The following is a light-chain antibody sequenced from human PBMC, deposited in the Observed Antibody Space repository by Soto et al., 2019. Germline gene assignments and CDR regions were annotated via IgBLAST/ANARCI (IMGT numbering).Light chain of an antibody. CDR2: LAS. CDR3: QQGYSTPYT. CDR1: QTITTF. J-gene: IGKJ3*01. Sequence: DIQLTQSPSSLSASVGGRVTISCRASQTITTFLNWYRQKPGQAPKLLIYLASRLQSGVPSRFSGSGSGTDFTLTINRLQPEDFATYHCQQGYSTPYTFGPGTTVHI. V-gene: IGKV1-39*01.